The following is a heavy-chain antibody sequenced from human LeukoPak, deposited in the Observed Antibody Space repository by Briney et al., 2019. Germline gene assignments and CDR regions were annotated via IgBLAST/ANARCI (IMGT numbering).Heavy chain of an antibody. V-gene: IGHV3-23*01. CDR2: ISGSGGST. CDR1: GFTFSSYA. D-gene: IGHD3-22*01. J-gene: IGHJ4*02. CDR3: AKATTMIVVVIDY. Sequence: PGGSLKLSCAASGFTFSSYAMSWVRQAPGKGLEWVSAISGSGGSTYYADSVKGRFTISRDNSNNTLYLQMNSLRAEDTAVYYCAKATTMIVVVIDYWGQGTLVTVSS.